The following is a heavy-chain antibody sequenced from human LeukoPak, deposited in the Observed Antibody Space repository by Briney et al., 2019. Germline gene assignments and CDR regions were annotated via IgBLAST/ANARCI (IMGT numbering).Heavy chain of an antibody. V-gene: IGHV4-30-2*01. D-gene: IGHD3-10*01. J-gene: IGHJ4*02. CDR2: IYHSGST. CDR1: GGSISSGGYS. CDR3: ARSYGSGSYTFDY. Sequence: SETLSLTSAVSGGSISSGGYSWSWIRQPPGKGLEWIGYIYHSGSTYYNPSLKSRVTISVDRPKNQFSLKLSSVTAADTAVYYCARSYGSGSYTFDYWGQGTLVTVSS.